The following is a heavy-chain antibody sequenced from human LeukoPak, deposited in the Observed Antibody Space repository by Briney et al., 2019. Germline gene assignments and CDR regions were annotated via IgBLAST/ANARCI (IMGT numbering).Heavy chain of an antibody. Sequence: GSLRLSCAASGFTFISYNMNWVRQAPGKGLEWLSSISSSSSFIYYADSVKGRFTIARDNAKNSVYLEMNSLRADDTAVYYCARSARLMKGVVEVTALDDWGQGTLVTVSS. D-gene: IGHD3-3*01. J-gene: IGHJ4*02. CDR2: ISSSSSFI. CDR3: ARSARLMKGVVEVTALDD. V-gene: IGHV3-21*01. CDR1: GFTFISYN.